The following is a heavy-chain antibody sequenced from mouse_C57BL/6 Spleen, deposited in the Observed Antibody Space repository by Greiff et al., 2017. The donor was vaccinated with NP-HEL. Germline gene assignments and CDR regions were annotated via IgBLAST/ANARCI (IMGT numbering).Heavy chain of an antibody. J-gene: IGHJ2*01. CDR1: GYTFTSYW. Sequence: QVQLQQPGAELVMPGASVKLSCKASGYTFTSYWMHWVKQRPGQGLEWIGEIDPSDSYTNYNQKFKGKSTLTVDKSSSTAYMQLSSLTSEDSAVYYCARWDYYGSSGFDYWGQGTTLTVSS. D-gene: IGHD1-1*01. V-gene: IGHV1-69*01. CDR3: ARWDYYGSSGFDY. CDR2: IDPSDSYT.